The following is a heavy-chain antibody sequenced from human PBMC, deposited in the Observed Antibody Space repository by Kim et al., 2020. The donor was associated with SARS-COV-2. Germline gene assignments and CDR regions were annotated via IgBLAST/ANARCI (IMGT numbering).Heavy chain of an antibody. V-gene: IGHV3-9*01. D-gene: IGHD3-3*01. CDR2: ITWNSATT. CDR3: AKDRTYDFWSGIYMDV. J-gene: IGHJ6*03. Sequence: GGSLILSCAASGFTFGDYAMHWVRQAPGKGLEWVSGITWNSATTAYADSVKGRFTISRDNAKNSLSLQMNSLRPEDTALYYCAKDRTYDFWSGIYMDVWGKGTTVTVSS. CDR1: GFTFGDYA.